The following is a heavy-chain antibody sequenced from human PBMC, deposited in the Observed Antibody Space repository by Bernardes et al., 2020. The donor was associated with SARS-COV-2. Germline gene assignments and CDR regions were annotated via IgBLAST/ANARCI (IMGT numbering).Heavy chain of an antibody. CDR1: GFSFSAYW. CDR2: INEDGRVI. Sequence: GGSLRLSCAASGFSFSAYWMHWVRQAPGEGLVWVARINEDGRVINYADSVRGRFTIYRDIADNKLYLQMKSLRVDDTAVYYCARDFGGNSDYWGQGTLVTVSS. V-gene: IGHV3-74*01. D-gene: IGHD2-21*01. CDR3: ARDFGGNSDY. J-gene: IGHJ4*02.